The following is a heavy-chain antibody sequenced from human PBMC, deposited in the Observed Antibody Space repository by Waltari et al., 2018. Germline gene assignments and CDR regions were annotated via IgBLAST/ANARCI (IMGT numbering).Heavy chain of an antibody. D-gene: IGHD2-15*01. Sequence: QLQLQESGPGLVKPAETLSLICSISGGSISSTSYYWGWIRQPPGKGLEWIGSFIYNGNTYYNPSLKSRISLFVNTSKNQFLMQLRSVTAAETAMYYCARPGRVGGGSLMGLDYWGQGTLVTVSS. CDR3: ARPGRVGGGSLMGLDY. V-gene: IGHV4-39*01. J-gene: IGHJ4*02. CDR2: FIYNGNT. CDR1: GGSISSTSYY.